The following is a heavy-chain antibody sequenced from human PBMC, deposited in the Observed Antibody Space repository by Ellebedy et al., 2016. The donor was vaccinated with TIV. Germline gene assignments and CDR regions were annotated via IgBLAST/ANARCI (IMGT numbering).Heavy chain of an antibody. CDR3: VKGGSGSYHYYYGMDV. V-gene: IGHV3-64D*06. CDR2: ISSNGGST. J-gene: IGHJ6*02. D-gene: IGHD3-10*01. CDR1: GFTFSSYA. Sequence: GESLKISCSASGFTFSSYAMHWVRQAPGKGLEYVSAISSNGGSTYYADSVKGRFTISRDNSKNKLYLQMSSLRAEDTAVYYCVKGGSGSYHYYYGMDVWGQGTTVTVSS.